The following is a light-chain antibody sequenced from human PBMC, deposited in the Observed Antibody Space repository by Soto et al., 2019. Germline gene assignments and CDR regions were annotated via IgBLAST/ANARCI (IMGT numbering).Light chain of an antibody. CDR2: DDS. J-gene: IGLJ1*01. CDR1: NIGSES. Sequence: SYELTQPPAVSGAPGQTARITCGGNNIGSESVHWYQQRPGQAPVLVVYDDSDRPSGIPERFSGSNSANTATLTISRVEAGDEADYYCQVWYSSTDLYVFGSGTKV. CDR3: QVWYSSTDLYV. V-gene: IGLV3-21*02.